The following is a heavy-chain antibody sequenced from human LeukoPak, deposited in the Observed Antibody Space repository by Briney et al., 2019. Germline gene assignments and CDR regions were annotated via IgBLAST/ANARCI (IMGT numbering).Heavy chain of an antibody. J-gene: IGHJ6*04. Sequence: SETLSLTCTVSGGSISSSTYYWGWIRQPPGKGLAWIGSISYTGITNYNPSLKSRVTMSVDTSKNQFSLKLSSVTAADTAVYYCARAAPRYFADILTADVWGKGTTVTISS. CDR1: GGSISSSTYY. V-gene: IGHV4-39*07. D-gene: IGHD3-9*01. CDR3: ARAAPRYFADILTADV. CDR2: ISYTGIT.